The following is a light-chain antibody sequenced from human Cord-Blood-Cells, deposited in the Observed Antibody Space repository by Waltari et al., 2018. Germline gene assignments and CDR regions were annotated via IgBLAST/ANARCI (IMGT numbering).Light chain of an antibody. Sequence: DIQMTQSPSSLSASVGDRITITCPASQDISNNLNWYQQKPGKAPKLLIYDASNLETGVPSRFSGSGSGTDFTFTISSLQPEDIATYYCQQYDNLPITFGQGTRLEIK. CDR1: QDISNN. V-gene: IGKV1-33*01. J-gene: IGKJ5*01. CDR2: DAS. CDR3: QQYDNLPIT.